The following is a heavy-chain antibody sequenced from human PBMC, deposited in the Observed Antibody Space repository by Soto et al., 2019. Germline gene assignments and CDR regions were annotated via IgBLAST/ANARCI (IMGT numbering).Heavy chain of an antibody. CDR2: IVVGTNNT. V-gene: IGHV1-58*02. CDR1: GLSFSSSA. J-gene: IGHJ5*02. Sequence: GASVKVSCKTSGLSFSSSAMQWVRQAPGQRLEWIGWIVVGTNNTHYAQNLQERVTITRDMSTSSVYMELSSLRVEDTAVYYCARDPFGGNFGRDDIDPWGQGTLVTVSS. D-gene: IGHD2-21*02. CDR3: ARDPFGGNFGRDDIDP.